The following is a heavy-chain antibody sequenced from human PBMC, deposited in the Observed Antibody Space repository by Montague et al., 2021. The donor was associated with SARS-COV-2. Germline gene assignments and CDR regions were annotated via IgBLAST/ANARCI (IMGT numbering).Heavy chain of an antibody. CDR1: GASITSYY. CDR2: ISYSGTT. J-gene: IGHJ4*02. CDR3: ARGADSSGYYNDFDY. V-gene: IGHV4-59*12. D-gene: IGHD3-22*01. Sequence: SETLSLTCSVSGASITSYYCIWMRQPPGKTLEWIGYISYSGTTTYNPSLESRLTISRDTSKNQFSLKLSSVTAADTAVYYCARGADSSGYYNDFDYWGQGTLVTVSS.